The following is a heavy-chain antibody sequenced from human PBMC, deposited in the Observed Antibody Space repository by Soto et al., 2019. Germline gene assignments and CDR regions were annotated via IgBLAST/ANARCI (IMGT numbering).Heavy chain of an antibody. CDR3: ARDGYDGSGSPYPAY. CDR2: VYYLGST. CDR1: GGSMSEYF. Sequence: SETLSLTCSVSGGSMSEYFWSWIRQSPERGLEWIRYVYYLGSTDYNPSLKSRVTISVDTSKRQFSLRLSSVTAADAAIYYCARDGYDGSGSPYPAYWGPGTQVTVS. V-gene: IGHV4-59*01. J-gene: IGHJ4*02. D-gene: IGHD3-10*01.